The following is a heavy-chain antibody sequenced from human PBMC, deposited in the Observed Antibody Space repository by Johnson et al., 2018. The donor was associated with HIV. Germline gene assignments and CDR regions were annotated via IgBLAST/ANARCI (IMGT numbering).Heavy chain of an antibody. Sequence: VQLVESGGGLVKPGGSLRLSCAASGFTFSNAWMSWVRQAPGKGLEWVGRIKSKTDGGTTDYAAPVKGRFTISRDDSKNTLYLQMNSLRAEDTAVYYCARESDSSGYYSDAFDIWGQGTMVTVSS. CDR1: GFTFSNAW. CDR3: ARESDSSGYYSDAFDI. D-gene: IGHD3-22*01. V-gene: IGHV3-15*01. J-gene: IGHJ3*02. CDR2: IKSKTDGGTT.